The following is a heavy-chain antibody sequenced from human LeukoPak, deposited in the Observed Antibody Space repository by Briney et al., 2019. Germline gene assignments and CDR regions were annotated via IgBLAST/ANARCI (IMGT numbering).Heavy chain of an antibody. Sequence: GGSLRLSCAASGFTFSSYWMHWVRQAPGKGLVWVSRIKSDGSSTSYADSVKGRFTISRDNAKSSLSLQVNSLRADDTAVYYCARVGSTVAAGTPDYWGQGTLVTVSS. D-gene: IGHD6-13*01. V-gene: IGHV3-74*01. J-gene: IGHJ4*02. CDR1: GFTFSSYW. CDR3: ARVGSTVAAGTPDY. CDR2: IKSDGSST.